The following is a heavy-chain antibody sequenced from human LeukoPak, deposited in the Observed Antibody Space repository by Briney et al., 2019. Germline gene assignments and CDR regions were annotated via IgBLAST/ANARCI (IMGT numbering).Heavy chain of an antibody. D-gene: IGHD3-10*01. V-gene: IGHV3-9*01. J-gene: IGHJ6*02. CDR3: AKDAHYYGSGSYIYYYGMDV. Sequence: GGSLRLSCAASGFTFDDYAMHWVRQAPGRGLEWVSGISWNSGSIGYADSVKGRFTISRDNAKNSLYLQMNSLRAEDTALYYCAKDAHYYGSGSYIYYYGMDVWGQGTTVTVSS. CDR2: ISWNSGSI. CDR1: GFTFDDYA.